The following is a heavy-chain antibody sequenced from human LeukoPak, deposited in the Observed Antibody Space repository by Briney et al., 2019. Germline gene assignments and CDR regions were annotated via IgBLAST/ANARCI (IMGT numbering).Heavy chain of an antibody. D-gene: IGHD3-22*01. CDR1: GFTVSDYY. J-gene: IGHJ3*02. Sequence: GGSLRLSCAASGFTVSDYYMTWIRQAPGKGLDWVSYISFSGSTIYYADSVKGRFIISRDTAKNSLYLQMNSLRVEDTAVYYCARGYAYSYDSSGSVAAFDIWGRGTMVTVSS. CDR2: ISFSGSTI. V-gene: IGHV3-11*04. CDR3: ARGYAYSYDSSGSVAAFDI.